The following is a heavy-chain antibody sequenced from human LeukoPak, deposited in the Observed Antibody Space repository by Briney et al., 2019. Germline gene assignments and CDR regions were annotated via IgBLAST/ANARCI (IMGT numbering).Heavy chain of an antibody. J-gene: IGHJ6*02. CDR2: ISGSGGST. Sequence: PGGSLRLSCAASGFTFSSYAMSWVRQAPGKGLEWVSAISGSGGSTYYADSVKGRFTISRDNSKNTLYLQMNSLRAEDTAVYYCAKVGESKHGSGVRLPAEEPNYYYYYGMDVWGQGTTVTVSS. CDR1: GFTFSSYA. V-gene: IGHV3-23*01. D-gene: IGHD2-2*01. CDR3: AKVGESKHGSGVRLPAEEPNYYYYYGMDV.